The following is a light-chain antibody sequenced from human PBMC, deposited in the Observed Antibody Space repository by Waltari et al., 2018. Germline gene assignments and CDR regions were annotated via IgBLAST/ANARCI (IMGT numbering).Light chain of an antibody. CDR3: CSYAGSSTLL. Sequence: QSALTQPASVSGSPGQSITISCTGTSSDVGSYNLVSWYQQHPGKAPKPMIYEVSKWPSGVSNRFSGSTPGNTASLTISGLQAEDEADYYCCSYAGSSTLLFGGGTKVTVL. CDR1: SSDVGSYNL. CDR2: EVS. J-gene: IGLJ2*01. V-gene: IGLV2-23*01.